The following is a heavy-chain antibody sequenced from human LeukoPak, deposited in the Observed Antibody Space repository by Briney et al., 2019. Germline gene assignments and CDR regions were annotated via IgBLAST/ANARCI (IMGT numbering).Heavy chain of an antibody. J-gene: IGHJ3*02. CDR2: IYYSGST. CDR1: GGSISSSSYY. D-gene: IGHD6-6*01. Sequence: SETLSLTCTVSGGSISSSSYYWGWIRQPPGKGLEWIGSIYYSGSTYYNPSLKSRVTISVDTSKNQFSLKLSSVAAADTAVYYCATRPGQLERSPAFDIWGQGTMVTVSS. V-gene: IGHV4-39*01. CDR3: ATRPGQLERSPAFDI.